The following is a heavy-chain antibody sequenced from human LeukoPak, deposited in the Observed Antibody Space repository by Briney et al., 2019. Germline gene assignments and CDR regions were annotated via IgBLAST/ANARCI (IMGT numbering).Heavy chain of an antibody. CDR2: ISAYNGNT. D-gene: IGHD6-13*01. V-gene: IGHV1-18*01. Sequence: ASVKVSCKASGYTFTSYGISWVRQAPGQGLEWMGWISAYNGNTNYAQKLQGRVTMTTDTSTSTAYMELRSLRSDDTAVYYCARDMEDSSSWYFPTQFDHWGQGTLVTVSS. CDR1: GYTFTSYG. J-gene: IGHJ4*02. CDR3: ARDMEDSSSWYFPTQFDH.